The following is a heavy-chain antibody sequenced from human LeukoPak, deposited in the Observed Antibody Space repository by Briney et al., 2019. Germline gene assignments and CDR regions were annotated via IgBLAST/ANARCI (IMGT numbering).Heavy chain of an antibody. D-gene: IGHD3-22*01. CDR3: ARGAPTDYYDSSGYSYYFDY. CDR2: IYYSGST. V-gene: IGHV4-31*03. CDR1: GGSISSGGYY. Sequence: PSQTLSLTCTASGGSISSGGYYWSWIRQHPGKGLEWIGYIYYSGSTYYNPSLKSRLTISVDTSKNQFSLKLSSVTAADTAVYYCARGAPTDYYDSSGYSYYFDYWGQGTLATVSS. J-gene: IGHJ4*02.